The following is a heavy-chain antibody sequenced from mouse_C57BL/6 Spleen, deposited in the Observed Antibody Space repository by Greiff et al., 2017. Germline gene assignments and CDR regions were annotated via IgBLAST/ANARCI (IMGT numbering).Heavy chain of an antibody. CDR1: GYTFTSYW. CDR3: ARYHDYGSSYDFDY. D-gene: IGHD1-1*01. CDR2: INPSSGYT. V-gene: IGHV1-7*01. J-gene: IGHJ2*01. Sequence: QVQLQQSGAELAKPGASVQLSCKASGYTFTSYWMHWVKQRPGQGLEWIGYINPSSGYTKYNQKFKDKDTLTADKYSSTAYMQLLSRTYEDSAVYYCARYHDYGSSYDFDYWGQGTTLTVSS.